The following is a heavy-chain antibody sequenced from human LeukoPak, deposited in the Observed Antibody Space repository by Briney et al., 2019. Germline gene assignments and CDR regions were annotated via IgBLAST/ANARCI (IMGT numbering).Heavy chain of an antibody. CDR2: TYISGTI. V-gene: IGHV4-4*09. J-gene: IGHJ4*02. Sequence: SETLSLTCTVSGVSISRYSWSWIRQPPGKGLEWIGYTYISGTINYNPSLKSRVTISRDTSKNQFSLKLNSVTAADTAVYYCARHGVPVSDRRPFYYWGQGTLVTVSS. CDR1: GVSISRYS. D-gene: IGHD1-14*01. CDR3: ARHGVPVSDRRPFYY.